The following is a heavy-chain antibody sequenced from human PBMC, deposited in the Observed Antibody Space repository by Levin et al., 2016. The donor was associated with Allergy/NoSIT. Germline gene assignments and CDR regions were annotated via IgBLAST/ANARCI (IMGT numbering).Heavy chain of an antibody. CDR1: GFTFSSYA. D-gene: IGHD1-26*01. CDR2: ISYDGSNK. CDR3: ARAARRIVGATYYYYYMDV. Sequence: GESLKISCAASGFTFSSYAMHWVRQAPGKGLEWVAVISYDGSNKYYADSVKGRFTISRDNSKNTLYLQMNSLRAEDTAVYYCARAARRIVGATYYYYYMDVWGKGTTVTVSS. V-gene: IGHV3-30*04. J-gene: IGHJ6*03.